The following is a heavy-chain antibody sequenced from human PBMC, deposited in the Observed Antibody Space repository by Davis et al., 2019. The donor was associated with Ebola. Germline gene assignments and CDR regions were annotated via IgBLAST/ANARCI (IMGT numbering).Heavy chain of an antibody. CDR1: GYTFTSYD. J-gene: IGHJ4*02. D-gene: IGHD3-10*01. CDR3: ARFAITMVRGVIITYYFDY. CDR2: MNPNSGNT. V-gene: IGHV1-18*01. Sequence: AASVKVSCKASGYTFTSYDINWVQQATGQGLEWMGWMNPNSGNTNYAQKLQGRVTMTTDTSTSTAYMELRSLRSDDTAVYYCARFAITMVRGVIITYYFDYWGQGTLVTVSS.